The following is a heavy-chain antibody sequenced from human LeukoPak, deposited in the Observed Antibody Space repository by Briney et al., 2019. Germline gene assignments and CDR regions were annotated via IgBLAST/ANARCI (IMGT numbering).Heavy chain of an antibody. CDR3: ARSLLDYYDSSGYYAFDI. Sequence: SETLSLTCTVSGGSISSGDYYWSWIRQPPGKGLEWIGYIYYSGSTYYNPSFKSRVTISVDTSKNQFSLKLSSVTAADTAVYYCARSLLDYYDSSGYYAFDIWGQGTMVTVSS. V-gene: IGHV4-30-4*01. J-gene: IGHJ3*02. CDR2: IYYSGST. D-gene: IGHD3-22*01. CDR1: GGSISSGDYY.